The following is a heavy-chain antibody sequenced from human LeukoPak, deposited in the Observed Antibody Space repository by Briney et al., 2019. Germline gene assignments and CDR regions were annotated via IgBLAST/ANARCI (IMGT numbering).Heavy chain of an antibody. CDR1: GGSIRSSY. J-gene: IGHJ5*02. CDR2: IHYSGST. CDR3: ASGYFDSSGYSNWFDP. Sequence: PSETLSLTCSVSGGSIRSSYWSWIRQPPGERLEWIGYIHYSGSTDYHPSLKSRVTMSLDTSKNQFSLKLSSVTAADTAVYYCASGYFDSSGYSNWFDPWGQGTLVTVSS. V-gene: IGHV4-59*01. D-gene: IGHD3-22*01.